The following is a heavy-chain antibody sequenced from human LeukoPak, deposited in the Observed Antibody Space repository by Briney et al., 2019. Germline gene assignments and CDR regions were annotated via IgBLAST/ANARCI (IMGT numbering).Heavy chain of an antibody. CDR1: GGSFSGYY. V-gene: IGHV4-34*01. CDR3: ARRGRSRLRYFDWLTSAFDI. CDR2: INHSGST. J-gene: IGHJ3*02. Sequence: KPSETLSLTCAVYGGSFSGYYWSWIRQPPGKGLEWIGEINHSGSTNYNPSLKSRVTISVDTSKNQFSLKLSSVTAADTAVYYCARRGRSRLRYFDWLTSAFDIWGQGTMVTVSS. D-gene: IGHD3-9*01.